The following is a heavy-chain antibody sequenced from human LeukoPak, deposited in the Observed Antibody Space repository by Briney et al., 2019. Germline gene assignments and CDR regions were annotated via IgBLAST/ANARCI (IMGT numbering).Heavy chain of an antibody. J-gene: IGHJ4*02. CDR2: ISGSGGST. CDR1: GFTFSSYA. Sequence: GGSLRLSCAASGFTFSSYAMSWVRQAPGKGLEWVSAISGSGGSTNSADSVKGRFTISRDNSKNTLYLQINSLRAEDTAVYYCAKPISSGWYSFDYWGQGTLVTVSS. V-gene: IGHV3-23*01. D-gene: IGHD6-19*01. CDR3: AKPISSGWYSFDY.